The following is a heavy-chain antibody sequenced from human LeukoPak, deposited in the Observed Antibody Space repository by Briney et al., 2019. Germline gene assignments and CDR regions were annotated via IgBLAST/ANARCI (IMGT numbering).Heavy chain of an antibody. D-gene: IGHD6-13*01. CDR1: GFTFSDYY. CDR2: ISSSGSTI. V-gene: IGHV3-11*01. Sequence: GGSLRLSCAASGFTFSDYYMSWIRQAPGRGLEWVSYISSSGSTIYYADSVKGRFTISRDNAKNSPYLQMNSLRAEDTAVYYCARETNSSWYLADFWGQGTLVTVSS. J-gene: IGHJ4*02. CDR3: ARETNSSWYLADF.